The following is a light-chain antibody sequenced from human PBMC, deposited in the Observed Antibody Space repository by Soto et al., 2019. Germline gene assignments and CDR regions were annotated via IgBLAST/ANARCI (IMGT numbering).Light chain of an antibody. V-gene: IGLV1-47*01. CDR1: SSNIGSNY. J-gene: IGLJ3*02. CDR2: RSD. Sequence: QSVLTQPPSASGTPGQMVTISCAGSSSNIGSNYVYWYQQFPGTAPNLLIYRSDQRPSGVPDRVSGSKSGTSASLAIGGLRSEDEADYYCAAWDGSLSVGVFGGGTKLTVL. CDR3: AAWDGSLSVGV.